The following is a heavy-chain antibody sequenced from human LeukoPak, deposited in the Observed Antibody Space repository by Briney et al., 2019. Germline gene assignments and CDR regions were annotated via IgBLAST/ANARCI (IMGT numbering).Heavy chain of an antibody. V-gene: IGHV3-21*01. CDR2: ISSSSSYI. J-gene: IGHJ6*02. Sequence: PGGSLRLSCAASGFTFSSYAMSWVRQAPGKGLEWVSSISSSSSYIYYADSVKGRFTISRDNAKNSLYLQMNSLRAEDTAVYYCAREGGRYYGMDVWGQGTTVTVSS. CDR3: AREGGRYYGMDV. CDR1: GFTFSSYA.